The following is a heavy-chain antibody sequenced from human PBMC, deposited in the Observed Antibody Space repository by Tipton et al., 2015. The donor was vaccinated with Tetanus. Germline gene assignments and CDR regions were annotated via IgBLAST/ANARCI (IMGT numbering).Heavy chain of an antibody. Sequence: TLSLTCTVSGGSISSYYWSWIRQPAGKGLEWIGHIYTSGSTNYNPSLKSRVTMSVDTSKNQFSLKLSSVTAADTAVYYCARDRDSRGYNNNDYWGQGTLVTVSS. J-gene: IGHJ4*02. CDR3: ARDRDSRGYNNNDY. D-gene: IGHD3-22*01. CDR1: GGSISSYY. CDR2: IYTSGST. V-gene: IGHV4-4*07.